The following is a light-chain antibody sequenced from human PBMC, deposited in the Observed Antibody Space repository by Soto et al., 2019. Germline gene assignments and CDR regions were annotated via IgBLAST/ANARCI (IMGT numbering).Light chain of an antibody. J-gene: IGKJ4*01. Sequence: EIVVTQSPATLSVSPGERATLSCRASQSVGNNFAWYQQKPGQAPRLLSFATSTRATGVPVRFSGSGSGTEFTLTISRLQSEDFAVYYCQQYGDWPLTFGGGAKVEIE. CDR3: QQYGDWPLT. CDR1: QSVGNN. CDR2: ATS. V-gene: IGKV3-15*01.